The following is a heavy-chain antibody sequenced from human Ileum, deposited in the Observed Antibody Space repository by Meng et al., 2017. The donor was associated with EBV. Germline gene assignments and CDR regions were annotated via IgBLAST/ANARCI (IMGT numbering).Heavy chain of an antibody. J-gene: IGHJ4*02. CDR1: GGSISRSDW. CDR2: TSHSGST. D-gene: IGHD3-22*01. V-gene: IGHV4-4*02. Sequence: QAPLRGGGPGLVKPSGTLSLTCAVSGGSISRSDWWSWVPQPPGKGLEWIGETSHSGSTNYSPSPKSRVTISLDKSKNQLSLKLNSVTAADTAVYYCASSDYYRSDYWGQGTLVTVSS. CDR3: ASSDYYRSDY.